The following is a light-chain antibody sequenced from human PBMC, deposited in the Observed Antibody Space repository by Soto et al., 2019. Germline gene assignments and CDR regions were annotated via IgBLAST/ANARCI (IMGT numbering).Light chain of an antibody. V-gene: IGLV2-18*02. J-gene: IGLJ2*01. Sequence: QSALTQPPSVSGSPGQSVTISCTGTNSDVGSYNRVSWYQHPPGTVPKLIIYEVNNRPSGVPDRFSGSKSGNTASLTISGLQAEDEADYYCSSYTSSSTVVFGGGTKVTVL. CDR3: SSYTSSSTVV. CDR1: NSDVGSYNR. CDR2: EVN.